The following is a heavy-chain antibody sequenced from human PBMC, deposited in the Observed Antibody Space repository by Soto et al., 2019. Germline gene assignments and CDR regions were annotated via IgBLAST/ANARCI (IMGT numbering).Heavy chain of an antibody. J-gene: IGHJ6*02. CDR2: IVVGSGNT. V-gene: IGHV1-58*01. D-gene: IGHD6-13*01. Sequence: SVKVSCKASGFTFTSSAVQWVRQARGQRLEWIGWIVVGSGNTNYAQKFQERVTITRDMSTSTAYMELSSLRSEDTAVYYCAVTRTWGIPRLGMDVWGQGTTVTVSS. CDR3: AVTRTWGIPRLGMDV. CDR1: GFTFTSSA.